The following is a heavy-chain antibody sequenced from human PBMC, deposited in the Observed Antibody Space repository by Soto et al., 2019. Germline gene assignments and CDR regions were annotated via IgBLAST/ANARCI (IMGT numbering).Heavy chain of an antibody. CDR1: GGSFTGYY. Sequence: SEPLSLTCAVYGGSFTGYYWSWISQPPGKGRGWMGEINHSGSTNYNPSLKSRVAMAVDTAKDQFSLRLSSVTAGDRAVYYCARLPVNSSSSVGYYYYGMDGWGQGTTVT. D-gene: IGHD6-6*01. V-gene: IGHV4-34*01. J-gene: IGHJ6*02. CDR3: ARLPVNSSSSVGYYYYGMDG. CDR2: INHSGST.